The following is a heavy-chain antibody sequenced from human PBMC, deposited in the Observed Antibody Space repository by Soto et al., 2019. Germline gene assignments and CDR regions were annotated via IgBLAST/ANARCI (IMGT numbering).Heavy chain of an antibody. CDR3: ARGNSGYKYYFDY. CDR2: IYYSGST. D-gene: IGHD5-12*01. CDR1: GGSISSGGYY. J-gene: IGHJ4*02. Sequence: SETLSLTCTVSGGSISSGGYYWSWIRQHPGKGLEWIGYIYYSGSTYYNPSLKSRVTISVDTSKNQFSLKLSSVTAADTAVYYCARGNSGYKYYFDYWGQGTLVTVSS. V-gene: IGHV4-31*03.